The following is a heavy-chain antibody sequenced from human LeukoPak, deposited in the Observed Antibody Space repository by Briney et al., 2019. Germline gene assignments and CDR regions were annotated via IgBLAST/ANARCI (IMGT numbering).Heavy chain of an antibody. CDR2: ISAYNGNT. CDR3: ARASTRGYSGYALW. V-gene: IGHV1-18*01. D-gene: IGHD5-12*01. Sequence: ASVKVSCKASGYTFTSYGISWVRQAPGQGLEWMGWISAYNGNTNYAQKLQGRVTMTTDTSTSTAYMELGSLRSDDTAAYYCARASTRGYSGYALWWGQGTLVTVSS. J-gene: IGHJ4*02. CDR1: GYTFTSYG.